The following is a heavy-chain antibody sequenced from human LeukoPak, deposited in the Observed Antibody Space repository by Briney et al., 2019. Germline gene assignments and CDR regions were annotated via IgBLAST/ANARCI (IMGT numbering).Heavy chain of an antibody. CDR1: GFTFSSYA. CDR2: ISYDGSNK. J-gene: IGHJ4*02. D-gene: IGHD6-13*01. V-gene: IGHV3-30-3*01. CDR3: ARDAEPSIAAAGLYDY. Sequence: GGSLRLSCAASGFTFSSYAMHWVRQAPGKGLEWVAVISYDGSNKYYADSVKGRFTISRDNSKNTLCLQMNSLRAEDTAVYYCARDAEPSIAAAGLYDYWGQGTLVTVSS.